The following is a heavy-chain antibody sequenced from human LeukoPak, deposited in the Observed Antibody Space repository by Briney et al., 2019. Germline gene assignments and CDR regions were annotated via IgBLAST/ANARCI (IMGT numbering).Heavy chain of an antibody. V-gene: IGHV3-21*01. D-gene: IGHD3-22*01. Sequence: GGSLRLSCAASGFTFSSYSMNWVRQAPGKGLEWVSSISSSSSYIYYADSVKGRFTISRDNAKNSLYLQMNSLRAEDTAVYYCARDSAPGDYYDSSGYKYWGQGTLVTVSS. J-gene: IGHJ4*02. CDR2: ISSSSSYI. CDR3: ARDSAPGDYYDSSGYKY. CDR1: GFTFSSYS.